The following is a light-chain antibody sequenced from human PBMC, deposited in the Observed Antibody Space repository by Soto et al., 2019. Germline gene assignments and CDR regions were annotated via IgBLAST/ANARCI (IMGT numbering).Light chain of an antibody. V-gene: IGLV4-69*01. Sequence: QPVLTQSPSASASLGASVKLTCTLSSRHNTNAIAWHQQQPKKGPRFLMKVNSDGSHFKGDGIPDRFSGSSSGAERYLCISCLQSADEADYYCQAWATGIHIFGGGTKLTVL. CDR1: SRHNTNA. CDR3: QAWATGIHI. J-gene: IGLJ2*01. CDR2: VNSDGSH.